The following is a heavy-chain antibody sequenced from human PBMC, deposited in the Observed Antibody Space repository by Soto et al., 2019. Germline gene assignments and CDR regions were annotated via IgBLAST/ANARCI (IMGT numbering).Heavy chain of an antibody. D-gene: IGHD3-10*01. CDR3: AKDSGYYYGSGSYYN. Sequence: RSPGPLCAASGLTFADYAMHWVRQAPGKGLEWVSGISWNSGSIGYADSVKGRFTISRDNAKNSLYLQMTSLRAEDTALYYCAKDSGYYYGSGSYYNWGQGTLVTVSS. V-gene: IGHV3-9*01. J-gene: IGHJ4*02. CDR1: GLTFADYA. CDR2: ISWNSGSI.